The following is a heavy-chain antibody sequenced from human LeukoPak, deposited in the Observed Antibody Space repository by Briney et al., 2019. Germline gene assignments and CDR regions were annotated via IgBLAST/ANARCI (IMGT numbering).Heavy chain of an antibody. Sequence: RGSLRLSCAASGITFSTSWMHWVRQAPGKGLVWVSRISSDGSNTVYADSVRGRFTISRDNAKNTLYLQMNSLRAEDTAVYYCARDQSIMGPTTVDYWGQGTLVTVSS. CDR2: ISSDGSNT. CDR3: ARDQSIMGPTTVDY. J-gene: IGHJ4*02. CDR1: GITFSTSW. V-gene: IGHV3-74*01. D-gene: IGHD1-26*01.